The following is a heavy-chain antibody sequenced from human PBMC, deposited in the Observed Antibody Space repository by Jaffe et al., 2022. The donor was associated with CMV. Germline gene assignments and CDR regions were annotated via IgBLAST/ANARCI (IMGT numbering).Heavy chain of an antibody. CDR2: NSGSGGST. CDR1: GFTFSNYA. D-gene: IGHD3-22*01. V-gene: IGHV3-23*04. Sequence: EVQLVESGGGLVQAGGSLRLSCAASGFTFSNYAMSWVRQAPGKGLEWVSVNSGSGGSTYYADSVKGRFTISRDNSKNTLYLQMNSLRAEDTAVYYCAKDTSYYDSSGCYPDWGQGTLVTVSS. CDR3: AKDTSYYDSSGCYPD. J-gene: IGHJ4*02.